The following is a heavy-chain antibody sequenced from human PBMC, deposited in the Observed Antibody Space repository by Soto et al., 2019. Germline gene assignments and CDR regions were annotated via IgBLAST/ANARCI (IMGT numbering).Heavy chain of an antibody. J-gene: IGHJ5*02. Sequence: SETLSLTCTVSGGSISSSSYYWGWIRQPPGKGLEWIGSIYYSGSTYYNPSLKSRVTISVDTSKNQFSLKLSSVTAADTAVYHCARHLGSDNGGHGWFDPWGQGTLVTVS. D-gene: IGHD2-8*01. CDR2: IYYSGST. CDR3: ARHLGSDNGGHGWFDP. CDR1: GGSISSSSYY. V-gene: IGHV4-39*01.